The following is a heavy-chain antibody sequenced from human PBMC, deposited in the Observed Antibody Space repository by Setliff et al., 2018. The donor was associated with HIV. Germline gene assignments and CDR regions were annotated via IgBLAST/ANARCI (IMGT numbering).Heavy chain of an antibody. Sequence: PSETLSLTCTVSGGSISSGSYYWSWIRQPAGKGLEWIGHIYTSGSTNYNPSLKSRVTISVDTSKNQFSLKLSSVTAADTAVYYCARDWEYCTNGVCYGWFDPWGQGTLVTVSS. J-gene: IGHJ5*02. D-gene: IGHD2-8*01. CDR3: ARDWEYCTNGVCYGWFDP. V-gene: IGHV4-61*09. CDR1: GGSISSGSYY. CDR2: IYTSGST.